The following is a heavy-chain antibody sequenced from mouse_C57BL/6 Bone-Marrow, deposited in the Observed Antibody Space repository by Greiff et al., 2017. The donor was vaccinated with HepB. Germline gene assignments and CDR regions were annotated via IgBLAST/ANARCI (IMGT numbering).Heavy chain of an antibody. CDR3: ARLYSFFDY. Sequence: QVQLQQSGAELVKPGASVKISCKASGYAFSSYWMHWVKQRPGQGLEWIGEIDPSDSYTNYNQKFKGKSTLTVDKSSSTAYMQLSSLTSEDSAVYYCARLYSFFDYWGQGTTLTVSS. CDR2: IDPSDSYT. D-gene: IGHD2-1*01. J-gene: IGHJ2*01. CDR1: GYAFSSYW. V-gene: IGHV1-69*01.